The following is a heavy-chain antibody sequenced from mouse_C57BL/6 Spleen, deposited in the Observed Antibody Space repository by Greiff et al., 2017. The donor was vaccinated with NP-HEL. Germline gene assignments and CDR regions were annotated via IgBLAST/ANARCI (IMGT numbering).Heavy chain of an antibody. J-gene: IGHJ3*01. V-gene: IGHV5-15*01. Sequence: DVMLVESGGGLVQPGGSLKLSCAASGFTFSDYGMAWVRQAPRKGPEWVAFISNLAYSIYYADTVTGRFTISRENAKNTLYLEMSSLRSEDTAMYYCSSLYGNYTPWFDYWGQGTLVTVSA. CDR1: GFTFSDYG. CDR2: ISNLAYSI. D-gene: IGHD2-1*01. CDR3: SSLYGNYTPWFDY.